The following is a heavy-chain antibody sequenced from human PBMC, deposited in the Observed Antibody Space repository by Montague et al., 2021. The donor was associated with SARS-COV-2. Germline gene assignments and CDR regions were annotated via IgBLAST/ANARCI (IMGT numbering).Heavy chain of an antibody. D-gene: IGHD1-7*01. V-gene: IGHV6-1*01. CDR3: ARGNWVKVTGTTSVDLYYFDR. Sequence: CAISGDSVSRSRVAWNWIRQSPSTGLEWLGRIYYRSRWYDDYAASVKGRITMNPDTAKNHFSLQLNSVTPEDTAVYYCARGNWVKVTGTTSVDLYYFDRWGQGTLVTVSS. CDR1: GDSVSRSRVA. CDR2: IYYRSRWYD. J-gene: IGHJ4*02.